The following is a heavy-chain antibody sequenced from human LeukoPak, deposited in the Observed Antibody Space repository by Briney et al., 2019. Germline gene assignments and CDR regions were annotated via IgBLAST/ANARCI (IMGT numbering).Heavy chain of an antibody. CDR1: GGSISFYY. V-gene: IGHV4-59*01. J-gene: IGHJ2*01. CDR3: ARYPGGYWYFDL. D-gene: IGHD1-1*01. CDR2: IYYSGST. Sequence: SETLSLTCTVSGGSISFYYWSWIRQPPGKGLEWIGYIYYSGSTNYNPSLKSRVTISVDTSKNQFSLKLTSVTAADTAVYYCARYPGGYWYFDLWGRGTLVTVSS.